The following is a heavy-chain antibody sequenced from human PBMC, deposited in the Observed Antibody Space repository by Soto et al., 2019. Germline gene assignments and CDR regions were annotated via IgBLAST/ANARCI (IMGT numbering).Heavy chain of an antibody. Sequence: ASVKVSCKASGYTFTGYYMHWVRQAPGQGLEGMGWINPNSGGTNYAQKFQGWVTMTRDTSISTAYMALSRLRSDDTAVYYCARGWYSSRCHDAFDIWGQGTMVTVSS. J-gene: IGHJ3*02. D-gene: IGHD6-19*01. V-gene: IGHV1-2*04. CDR3: ARGWYSSRCHDAFDI. CDR1: GYTFTGYY. CDR2: INPNSGGT.